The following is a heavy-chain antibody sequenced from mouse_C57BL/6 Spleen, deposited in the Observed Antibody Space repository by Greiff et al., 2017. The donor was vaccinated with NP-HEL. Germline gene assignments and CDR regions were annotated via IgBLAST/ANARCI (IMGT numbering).Heavy chain of an antibody. J-gene: IGHJ2*01. Sequence: VQLQQSGPELVKPGASVKISCKASGYAFSSSWMNWVKQRPGKGLEWIGRIYPGDGDTNYNGKFKGKATLTADKSSSTAYMQRSSLTSEDSAVYFCARSDRGIYYFDYWGQGTTLTVSS. CDR2: IYPGDGDT. CDR3: ARSDRGIYYFDY. CDR1: GYAFSSSW. V-gene: IGHV1-82*01. D-gene: IGHD3-1*01.